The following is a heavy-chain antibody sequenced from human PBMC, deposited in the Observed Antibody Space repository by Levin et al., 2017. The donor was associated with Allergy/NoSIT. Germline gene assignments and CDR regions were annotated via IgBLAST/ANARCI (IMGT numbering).Heavy chain of an antibody. J-gene: IGHJ4*02. V-gene: IGHV3-30*18. Sequence: GESLKISCAASGFTFSSYGMHWVRQAPGKGLEWVAVISYDGSNKYYADSVKGRFTISRDKSKNTLYLQMNSLRAEDTAVYYCAKAHGSSGYSLPFDYWGQGTLVTVSS. CDR3: AKAHGSSGYSLPFDY. CDR1: GFTFSSYG. CDR2: ISYDGSNK. D-gene: IGHD3-22*01.